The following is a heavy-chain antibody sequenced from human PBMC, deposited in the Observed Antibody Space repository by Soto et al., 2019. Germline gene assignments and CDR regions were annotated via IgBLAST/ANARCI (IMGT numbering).Heavy chain of an antibody. D-gene: IGHD2-15*01. CDR2: ISYDGNNK. J-gene: IGHJ6*02. V-gene: IGHV3-30-3*01. Sequence: QVQLVESGGGVVQPGRSLRLSCAASGFTFSSYAMYWVRQAPGKGLEWVAVISYDGNNKYYADSVKGRFTISRDNSKNTLYLQMNSRRAEATAVYYCARAGCDGGSCYTLVGLRYGMDVWGQGTTVTVSS. CDR3: ARAGCDGGSCYTLVGLRYGMDV. CDR1: GFTFSSYA.